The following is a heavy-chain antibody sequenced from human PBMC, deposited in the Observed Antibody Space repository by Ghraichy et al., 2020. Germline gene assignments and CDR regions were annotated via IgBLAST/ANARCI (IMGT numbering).Heavy chain of an antibody. J-gene: IGHJ4*02. CDR2: ISWDGGST. CDR1: GFTFDDYA. V-gene: IGHV3-43D*03. CDR3: AKEGGIVGATQGYYFDY. Sequence: GGSLRLSCAASGFTFDDYAMHWVRQAPGKGLEWVSLISWDGGSTYYADSVKGRFTISRDNSKNSLYLQMNSLRAEDTALYYCAKEGGIVGATQGYYFDYWGQGTLVTVSS. D-gene: IGHD1-26*01.